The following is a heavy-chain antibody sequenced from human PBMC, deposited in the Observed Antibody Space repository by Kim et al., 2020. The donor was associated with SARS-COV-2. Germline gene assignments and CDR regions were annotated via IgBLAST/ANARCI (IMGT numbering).Heavy chain of an antibody. Sequence: GGSLRLSCAASGFTFSSYWMHWVRQAPGKGLVWVSRINSDGSSTSYADSVKGRFTISRDNAKNTLYLQMNSLRAEDTAVYYCARVFRVGARLNYGMDVWGQGTTVTVSS. CDR1: GFTFSSYW. V-gene: IGHV3-74*01. CDR2: INSDGSST. CDR3: ARVFRVGARLNYGMDV. J-gene: IGHJ6*02. D-gene: IGHD1-26*01.